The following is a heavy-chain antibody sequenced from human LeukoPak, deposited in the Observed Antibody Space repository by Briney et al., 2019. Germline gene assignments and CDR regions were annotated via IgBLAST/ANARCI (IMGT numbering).Heavy chain of an antibody. Sequence: GGSLRLSCAASGFTFSSYSMNWVRQAPGKGLEWVSSISSSSSYIYYADSVKGRFTISRDNAKNSLYLQMNGLRAEDTAVYYCAREPLYSSSWYGGNYWGQGTLVTVSS. CDR1: GFTFSSYS. CDR2: ISSSSSYI. J-gene: IGHJ4*02. D-gene: IGHD6-13*01. CDR3: AREPLYSSSWYGGNY. V-gene: IGHV3-21*01.